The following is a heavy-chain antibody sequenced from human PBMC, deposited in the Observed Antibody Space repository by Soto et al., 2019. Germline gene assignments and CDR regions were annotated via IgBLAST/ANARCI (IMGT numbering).Heavy chain of an antibody. V-gene: IGHV3-21*01. CDR1: GFTFSSYS. CDR3: AKEPVHQHPRDY. CDR2: ISSSSSYI. D-gene: IGHD1-1*01. Sequence: GGSLRLSCAASGFTFSSYSMNWVRQAPGKGLEWVSSISSSSSYIYYADSVKGRFTISRDNAKNSLYLQMNSLRAEDTAVYYCAKEPVHQHPRDYWGQGTLVTVSS. J-gene: IGHJ4*02.